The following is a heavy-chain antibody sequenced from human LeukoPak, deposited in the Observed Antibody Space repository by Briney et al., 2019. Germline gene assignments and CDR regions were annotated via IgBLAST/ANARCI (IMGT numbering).Heavy chain of an antibody. J-gene: IGHJ5*02. CDR3: ARAGIPGYCTNVTCSNWLDP. Sequence: ASVKGSSKISRHTLSQLTIQCVRQAPGEGLEKMGRLFSEYGEKVFTQTFQGRATMPGPTSTHTAHMELSSLRSEDTAVYYCARAGIPGYCTNVTCSNWLDPWGQGTLVTVS. CDR1: RHTLSQLT. D-gene: IGHD2-8*01. CDR2: LFSEYGEK. V-gene: IGHV1-24*01.